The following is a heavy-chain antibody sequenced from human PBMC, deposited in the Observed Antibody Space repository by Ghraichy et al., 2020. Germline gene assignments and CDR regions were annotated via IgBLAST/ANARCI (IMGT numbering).Heavy chain of an antibody. CDR3: AKFHDFWSGYYRRAFYYYGMDV. D-gene: IGHD3-3*01. CDR2: ISYDGSNK. J-gene: IGHJ6*02. CDR1: GFTFSSYG. V-gene: IGHV3-30*18. Sequence: GGSLRLSCAASGFTFSSYGMHWVRQAPGKGLEWVAVISYDGSNKYYADSVKGRFTVSRDNSKNTLYLQMNSLRAEDTAVYYCAKFHDFWSGYYRRAFYYYGMDVWGQGTPVTVSS.